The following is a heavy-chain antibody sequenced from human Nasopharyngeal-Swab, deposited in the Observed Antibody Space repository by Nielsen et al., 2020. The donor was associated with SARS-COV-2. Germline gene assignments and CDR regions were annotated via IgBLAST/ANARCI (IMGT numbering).Heavy chain of an antibody. V-gene: IGHV3-21*03. J-gene: IGHJ5*02. Sequence: VRQAPGKGLEWVSSISSSSSYIYYADSVKGRFTISRDNAKNSLYLQMNSLKTEDTAVYYCTRGIVGATSNWFDPWGQGTLVTVSS. CDR2: ISSSSSYI. D-gene: IGHD1-26*01. CDR3: TRGIVGATSNWFDP.